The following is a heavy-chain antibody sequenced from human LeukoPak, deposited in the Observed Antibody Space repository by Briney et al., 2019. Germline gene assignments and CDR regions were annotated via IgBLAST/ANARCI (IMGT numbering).Heavy chain of an antibody. V-gene: IGHV3-11*04. Sequence: GGSLRLSCAASGFTFSDYYMSWIRQAPGKGLEWVSYISSSGSTIYYADSVKGRFTISRGNAKNSLYLQMNSLRAEDTAVYYCARVRGSQTEGYYFDYWGQGTLVTVSS. CDR3: ARVRGSQTEGYYFDY. J-gene: IGHJ4*02. CDR1: GFTFSDYY. D-gene: IGHD1-26*01. CDR2: ISSSGSTI.